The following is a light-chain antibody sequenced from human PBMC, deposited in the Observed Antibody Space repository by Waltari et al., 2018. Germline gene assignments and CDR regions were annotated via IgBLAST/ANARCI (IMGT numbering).Light chain of an antibody. CDR2: DSS. CDR3: QQRSNWPSYA. V-gene: IGKV3-11*01. J-gene: IGKJ2*01. CDR1: QSLNNY. Sequence: EIVLTQSPATLSLSPGERATLSCRASQSLNNYVAWYQQKPGQAPILLIFDSSNRPPGIPARFSGSGSGTDFTLTISSLEPEDFAVYYCQQRSNWPSYAFGPGTKLEIK.